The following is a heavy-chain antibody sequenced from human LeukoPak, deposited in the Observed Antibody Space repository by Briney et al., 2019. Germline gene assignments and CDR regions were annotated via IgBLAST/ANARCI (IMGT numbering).Heavy chain of an antibody. CDR3: ARLDGGYSYGYIDYYYMDV. Sequence: ASVKVSCKASGYTFTGYYMHWVRQAPGQGLEWMGWINPNSGGTNYAQKFQGRVTMTRDTSISTAYMELSRLRSDDTAVYYCARLDGGYSYGYIDYYYMDVWGKGTTVTISS. CDR2: INPNSGGT. D-gene: IGHD5-18*01. V-gene: IGHV1-2*02. J-gene: IGHJ6*03. CDR1: GYTFTGYY.